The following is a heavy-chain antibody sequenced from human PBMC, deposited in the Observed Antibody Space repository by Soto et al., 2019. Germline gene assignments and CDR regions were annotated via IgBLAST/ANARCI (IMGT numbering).Heavy chain of an antibody. CDR2: IYYSGST. D-gene: IGHD2-21*02. V-gene: IGHV4-31*03. CDR3: ARGVVVTGFDAFDI. CDR1: GGNIRSGGYY. J-gene: IGHJ3*02. Sequence: SETQSLTCTVSGGNIRSGGYYWSWIRQHPGKGLEWIGYIYYSGSTYYNPSLKSRVTISVDTSKNQFSLKLSSVTAADTAVYYCARGVVVTGFDAFDIWGQGTMVTVSS.